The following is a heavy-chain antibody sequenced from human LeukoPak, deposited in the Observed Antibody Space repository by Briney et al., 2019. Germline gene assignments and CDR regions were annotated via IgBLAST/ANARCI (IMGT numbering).Heavy chain of an antibody. J-gene: IGHJ3*02. D-gene: IGHD3-22*01. CDR2: IIAYNGNT. CDR1: GYTVTSYG. V-gene: IGHV1-18*01. Sequence: GASVKVSCKASGYTVTSYGISWVRPALGQGLEWMVWIIAYNGNTNYAQKLQGRVTMTTDTSTSTAYMELRSLRSNDTAVYYCAREGDYDSSGYYLGHDAFDIWGQGTMVTVSS. CDR3: AREGDYDSSGYYLGHDAFDI.